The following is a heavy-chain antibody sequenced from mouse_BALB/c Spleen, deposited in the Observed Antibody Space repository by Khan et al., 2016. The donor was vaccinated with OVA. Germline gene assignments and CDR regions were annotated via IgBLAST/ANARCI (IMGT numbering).Heavy chain of an antibody. CDR3: ARWATWYFDV. J-gene: IGHJ1*01. CDR1: GYTFTNYW. V-gene: IGHV1-63*02. CDR2: IYPGGYFT. D-gene: IGHD3-1*01. Sequence: VQLQQSGGEVVRPGTSVKISCKASGYTFTNYWLGWVRQRPGHGLEWIGDIYPGGYFTNYNEQFKGKATLTVDTSSSTAKLQLSSLTSEDSAVYLGARWATWYFDVWGAGTAVTVSS.